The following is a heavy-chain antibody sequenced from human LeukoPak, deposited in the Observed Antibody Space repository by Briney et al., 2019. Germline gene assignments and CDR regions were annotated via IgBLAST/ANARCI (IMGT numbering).Heavy chain of an antibody. J-gene: IGHJ5*01. CDR1: GGSISSYY. CDR2: IYYGGRT. V-gene: IGHV4-59*08. D-gene: IGHD1/OR15-1a*01. CDR3: ARGISGTRSKFDC. Sequence: PSETLSLTCTVSGGSISSYYWSWIRQPPGKGLDWIGYIYYGGRTNYNPSLKSRATMSIDTAKNQFSLNLTSVTAADTAVYYCARGISGTRSKFDCWGQGTLVTVSS.